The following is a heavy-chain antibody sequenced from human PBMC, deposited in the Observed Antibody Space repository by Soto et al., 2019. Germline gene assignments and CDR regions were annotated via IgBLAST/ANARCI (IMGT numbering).Heavy chain of an antibody. CDR3: ARDEGVVVPAAMAVGYFDL. CDR2: ISYDGSNK. J-gene: IGHJ2*01. Sequence: QVQLVESGGGVVQPGRSLRLSCAASGFTFSSYAMHWVRQAPGKGLEWVAVISYDGSNKYYADSVKGRFTISGDNSKNTLYLQMNSLRAEDTAVYYCARDEGVVVPAAMAVGYFDLWGRGTLVTVSS. V-gene: IGHV3-30-3*01. D-gene: IGHD2-2*01. CDR1: GFTFSSYA.